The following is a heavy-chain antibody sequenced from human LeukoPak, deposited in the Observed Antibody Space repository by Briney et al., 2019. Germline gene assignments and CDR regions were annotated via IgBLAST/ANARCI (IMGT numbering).Heavy chain of an antibody. J-gene: IGHJ2*01. CDR1: GYTFSGYY. Sequence: ASVKVSCKASGYTFSGYYMHWVRQAPGQGLEWMGRINPNSGGTNYAQKFQGRVTMTRDTSISTAYMELSRLRSDDTAVYYCARVLGSSWYGYFDLWGRGTLVTVSS. CDR2: INPNSGGT. D-gene: IGHD6-13*01. CDR3: ARVLGSSWYGYFDL. V-gene: IGHV1-2*06.